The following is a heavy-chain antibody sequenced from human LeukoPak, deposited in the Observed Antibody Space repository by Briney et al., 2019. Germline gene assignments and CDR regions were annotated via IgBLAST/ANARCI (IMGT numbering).Heavy chain of an antibody. CDR1: GFTFSSYA. J-gene: IGHJ6*02. Sequence: GGSLRLSCAASGFTFSSYAMHWVRQAPGKGLEWVAVTSYDGSNKYYADSVKGRFTISRDNSKNPLYLQMNSLRAEDTAVYYCARGDAAAGTGYYYYGMDVWGQGTTVTVSS. V-gene: IGHV3-30*04. D-gene: IGHD6-13*01. CDR2: TSYDGSNK. CDR3: ARGDAAAGTGYYYYGMDV.